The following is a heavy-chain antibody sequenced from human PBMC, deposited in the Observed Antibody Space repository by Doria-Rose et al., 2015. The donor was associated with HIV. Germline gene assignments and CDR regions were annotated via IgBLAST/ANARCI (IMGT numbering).Heavy chain of an antibody. V-gene: IGHV2-26*01. CDR3: ARIKSSRWYHKYYFDF. J-gene: IGHJ4*02. D-gene: IGHD6-13*01. CDR2: IFSDDER. CDR1: GVSLSSPGMG. Sequence: VTLKESGPVLVKPTETLTLTCTVSGVSLSSPGMGVSWIRQPPGKALEWLANIFSDDERSYNTSLKSRLTLSRGTSKSQVVLTMTDMDPVDTATYYCARIKSSRWYHKYYFDFWGQGTLVIVSA.